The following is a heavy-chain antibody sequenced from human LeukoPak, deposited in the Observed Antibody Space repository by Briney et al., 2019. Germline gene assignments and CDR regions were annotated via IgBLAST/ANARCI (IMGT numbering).Heavy chain of an antibody. Sequence: GGSLRLSCSASGFTFSSYAMSRVRQAPGKGLEWVSAISGSGGSTYYADSVKGRFTIFRDNSKNTLYLQMNSLRAEDTAVYYCAKNRVPYIVVVRGAFDIWGQGTMVTVSS. CDR2: ISGSGGST. V-gene: IGHV3-23*01. CDR3: AKNRVPYIVVVRGAFDI. J-gene: IGHJ3*02. CDR1: GFTFSSYA. D-gene: IGHD2-2*01.